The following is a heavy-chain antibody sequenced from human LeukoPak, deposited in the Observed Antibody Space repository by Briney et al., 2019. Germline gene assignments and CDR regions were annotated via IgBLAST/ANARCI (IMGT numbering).Heavy chain of an antibody. V-gene: IGHV4-31*03. CDR1: GGSISSGGYY. CDR3: AREDYDFWSGYPGGGNWFDP. D-gene: IGHD3-3*01. J-gene: IGHJ5*02. CDR2: IYYSGST. Sequence: SETLSLTCTVSGGSISSGGYYWSWIRQHPGKGLEWIGYIYYSGSTYYNPSLKSRVTISVDTSKNQFSLKLSSVTAADTAVYYCAREDYDFWSGYPGGGNWFDPWSQGTLVTVSS.